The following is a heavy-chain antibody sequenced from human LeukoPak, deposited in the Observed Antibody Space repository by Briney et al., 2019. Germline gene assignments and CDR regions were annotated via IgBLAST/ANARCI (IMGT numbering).Heavy chain of an antibody. V-gene: IGHV3-33*01. D-gene: IGHD3-22*01. J-gene: IGHJ3*02. CDR2: IWYDGSNK. CDR1: GFTFSSYG. CDR3: ARGYYDSSGYIPDAFDI. Sequence: GGSLRLSCAASGFTFSSYGMHWVRQAPGKGLEWVAVIWYDGSNKYYADSVKGRFTISRDNSKNTLYLQMNSLRAEDTAVNYCARGYYDSSGYIPDAFDIWGQGTMVTVSP.